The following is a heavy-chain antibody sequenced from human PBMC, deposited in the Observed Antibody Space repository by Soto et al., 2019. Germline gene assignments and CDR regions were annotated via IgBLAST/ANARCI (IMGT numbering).Heavy chain of an antibody. CDR3: ARDILYRLDY. Sequence: GNIRDRDDRRSRNRQTPGKGLEWIGYIYYSGSAYYNPSLKSRVTISVDTSKNQFSLKLSSVTAADTAVYYGARDILYRLDYWGQGTLVTVSS. CDR1: GNIRDRDDR. CDR2: IYYSGSA. J-gene: IGHJ4*02. D-gene: IGHD3-9*01. V-gene: IGHV4-30-4*08.